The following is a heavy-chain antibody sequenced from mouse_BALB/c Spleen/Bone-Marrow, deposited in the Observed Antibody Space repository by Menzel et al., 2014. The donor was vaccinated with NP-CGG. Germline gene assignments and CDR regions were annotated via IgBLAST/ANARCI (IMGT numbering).Heavy chain of an antibody. CDR1: GFTFSSFG. Sequence: EVMLVESGGGLVQPGGSRKLSCAASGFTFSSFGMHWVRQAPEKGLEWVAYISDGSSTIYYADTEKGRFTIFRDNPKNTLFLQITSLRSEDTAMYYCARLDVGGYWGQGTTLTVSS. CDR3: ARLDVGGY. V-gene: IGHV5-17*02. J-gene: IGHJ2*01. CDR2: ISDGSSTI.